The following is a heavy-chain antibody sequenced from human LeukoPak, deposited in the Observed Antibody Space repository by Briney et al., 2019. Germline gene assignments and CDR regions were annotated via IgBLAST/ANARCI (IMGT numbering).Heavy chain of an antibody. CDR1: GGSFSGYY. V-gene: IGHV4-34*01. CDR3: ARRGYSYGTDY. D-gene: IGHD5-18*01. J-gene: IGHJ4*02. CDR2: TNHSGST. Sequence: SETLSLTCVVYGGSFSGYYWSWIRQPPGKGLEWIGETNHSGSTNYNPSLKSRVTISVDTSKNQFSLKLSSVTAADTAVYYCARRGYSYGTDYWGQGTLVTVSS.